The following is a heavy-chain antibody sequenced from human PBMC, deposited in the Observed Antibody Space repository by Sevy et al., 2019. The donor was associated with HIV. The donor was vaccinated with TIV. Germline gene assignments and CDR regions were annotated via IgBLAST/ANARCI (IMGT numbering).Heavy chain of an antibody. Sequence: SETLSLTCTVSGGSSISYYWSWIRQPPGKGLEWIGYIYYSGSTNYNPSLKSRVTISVDTSKNQFSLKLSSVTAADTAVYYCASRGTQWIYNGMDVWGHGTTVNVSS. CDR2: IYYSGST. D-gene: IGHD3-10*01. J-gene: IGHJ6*02. CDR3: ASRGTQWIYNGMDV. V-gene: IGHV4-59*01. CDR1: GGSSISYY.